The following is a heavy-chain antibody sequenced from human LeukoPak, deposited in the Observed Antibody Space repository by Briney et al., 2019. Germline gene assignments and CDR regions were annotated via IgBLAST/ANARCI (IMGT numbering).Heavy chain of an antibody. CDR2: IIPIFGTA. CDR3: ARERITIFGVVTLDY. J-gene: IGHJ4*02. V-gene: IGHV1-69*13. Sequence: SVKVSCKASGGTFSSYAIGWVRQAPGQGLEWMGGIIPIFGTANYAQKFQGRVTITADESTSTAYMELSSLRSEDAAVYYCARERITIFGVVTLDYWGQGTLVTVSS. D-gene: IGHD3-3*01. CDR1: GGTFSSYA.